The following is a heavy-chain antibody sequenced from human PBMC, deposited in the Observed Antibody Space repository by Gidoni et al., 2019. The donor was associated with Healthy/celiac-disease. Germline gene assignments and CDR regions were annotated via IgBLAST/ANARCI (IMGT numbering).Heavy chain of an antibody. V-gene: IGHV3-48*03. D-gene: IGHD2-2*01. CDR3: ARVYCSSTSCRYYGMDV. CDR1: GFTFSSYE. J-gene: IGHJ6*02. CDR2: IRSSGSTI. Sequence: EVQLVESGGGLVQPGGPLRLSCAASGFTFSSYEMNWVRQVPGKGLEWVSYIRSSGSTIYDADTMKGRITSSRDNAKNSLYLQMNSLRAEDTAVYDCARVYCSSTSCRYYGMDVWGQGTTVTVSS.